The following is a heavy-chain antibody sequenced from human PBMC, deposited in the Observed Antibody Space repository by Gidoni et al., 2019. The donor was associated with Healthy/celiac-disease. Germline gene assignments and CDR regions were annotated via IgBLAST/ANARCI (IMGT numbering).Heavy chain of an antibody. CDR1: GGTFSSYA. J-gene: IGHJ4*02. CDR2: IIPILGIA. V-gene: IGHV1-69*04. D-gene: IGHD6-19*01. Sequence: QVQLVQSGAEVKKPGSSVKVSCKASGGTFSSYAISWVRQAPGQGLEWMGRIIPILGIANYAQKFQGRVTITADKSTSTAYMELSSLRSEDTAVYYCARVLYSSGWASFDYWGQGTLVTVSS. CDR3: ARVLYSSGWASFDY.